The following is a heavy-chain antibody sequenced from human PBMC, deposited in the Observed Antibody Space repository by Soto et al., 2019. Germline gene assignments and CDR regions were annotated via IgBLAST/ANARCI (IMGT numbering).Heavy chain of an antibody. CDR3: ASTADTFDYYYGMDV. J-gene: IGHJ6*02. Sequence: GESLKISCKGSGYSFTSYWIGWVRQMPGKGLEWMGIIYPGDSDTRYSPSFQGQVTISADKSISTAYLQWSSLKASDTAMYYCASTADTFDYYYGMDVWGQGTTVPVSS. D-gene: IGHD3-16*01. CDR1: GYSFTSYW. V-gene: IGHV5-51*01. CDR2: IYPGDSDT.